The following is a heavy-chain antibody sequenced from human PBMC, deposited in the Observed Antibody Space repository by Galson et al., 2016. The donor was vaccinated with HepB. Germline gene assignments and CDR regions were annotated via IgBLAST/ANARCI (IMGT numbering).Heavy chain of an antibody. Sequence: SLRLSCAASGFTLSHFGLHWVRQAPGKGLEWVAMIWYDGSKKYYADSVKGRFTISRDNSKSTLYLQMNSLRAEDTGVYYCARERIAVAGPHYYFYAMDVWGQGTTVTVSS. CDR1: GFTLSHFG. CDR2: IWYDGSKK. D-gene: IGHD6-19*01. CDR3: ARERIAVAGPHYYFYAMDV. V-gene: IGHV3-33*01. J-gene: IGHJ6*02.